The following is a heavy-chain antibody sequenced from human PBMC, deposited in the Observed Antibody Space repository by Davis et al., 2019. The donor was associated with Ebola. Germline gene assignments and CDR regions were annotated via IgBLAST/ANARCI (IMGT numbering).Heavy chain of an antibody. V-gene: IGHV4-34*01. CDR1: GGSFSGYY. CDR2: INYSGST. CDR3: ARGGGFGGYGMDV. D-gene: IGHD3-10*01. J-gene: IGHJ6*02. Sequence: MPSETLSLTCAVYGGSFSGYYWTWIRQPPGKGLDWIGEINYSGSTNYNPSLKSRVTISVDTSKNQFSLKLSPVTAADTAVYYCARGGGFGGYGMDVWGQGTTVTVSS.